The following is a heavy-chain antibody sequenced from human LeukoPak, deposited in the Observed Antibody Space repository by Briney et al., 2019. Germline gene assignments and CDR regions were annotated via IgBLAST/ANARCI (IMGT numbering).Heavy chain of an antibody. CDR1: GYTFTIYD. V-gene: IGHV1-8*03. Sequence: ASVKVSCKASGYTFTIYDINWVRQATGQGLEWMGWMNPNSGNTGYAQKFQGRVTITRNTSISTAYMELSSLRSEDTAVYYCARGRYYSGSGSDYPSYYFDYWGQGTLVTVSS. CDR3: ARGRYYSGSGSDYPSYYFDY. CDR2: MNPNSGNT. J-gene: IGHJ4*02. D-gene: IGHD3-10*01.